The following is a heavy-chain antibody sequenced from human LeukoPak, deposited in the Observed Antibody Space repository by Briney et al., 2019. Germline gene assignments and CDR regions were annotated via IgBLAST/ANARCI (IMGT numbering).Heavy chain of an antibody. CDR1: GGSISSGDYY. J-gene: IGHJ6*02. D-gene: IGHD2-2*01. CDR2: IYYSGST. CDR3: AISTPSSSPYYYGMDV. V-gene: IGHV4-30-4*01. Sequence: SQTLSLTCTVSGGSISSGDYYWSWIRQPPGKGLEWIGYIYYSGSTYYNPSLKSRVTISVDTSKNQFSLKLSSVTAADTAVYYCAISTPSSSPYYYGMDVWGQGTTVTVSS.